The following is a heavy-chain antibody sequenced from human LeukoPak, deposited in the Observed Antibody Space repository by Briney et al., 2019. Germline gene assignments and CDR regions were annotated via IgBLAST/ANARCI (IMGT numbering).Heavy chain of an antibody. CDR1: GFTFDDYG. J-gene: IGHJ4*02. CDR3: ARDDSYSGSRGYFDY. V-gene: IGHV3-20*04. D-gene: IGHD1-26*01. Sequence: GGSLRLSCAASGFTFDDYGMSWVRQAPGKGLEWGSGINWNGGSTGYADSVKGRFTISRDNAKNSPYLQMNSLRAEDTALYYCARDDSYSGSRGYFDYWGQGTLVTVSS. CDR2: INWNGGST.